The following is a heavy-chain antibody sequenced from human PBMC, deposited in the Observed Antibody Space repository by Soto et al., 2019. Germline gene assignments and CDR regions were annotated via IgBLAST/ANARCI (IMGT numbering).Heavy chain of an antibody. J-gene: IGHJ6*02. V-gene: IGHV1-69*01. CDR2: IIPMSGMT. CDR3: ARGRSFYYYGLDI. D-gene: IGHD4-17*01. CDR1: EATVNNYI. Sequence: QLHLVQSGAEVRKPGSSVKVSCKASEATVNNYIITWVRQAPGRGLEWMGGIIPMSGMTNYAQNFQARVTITAYASTTTAHMELSGVGSDDTAIYYCARGRSFYYYGLDIWGQGTAVTVSS.